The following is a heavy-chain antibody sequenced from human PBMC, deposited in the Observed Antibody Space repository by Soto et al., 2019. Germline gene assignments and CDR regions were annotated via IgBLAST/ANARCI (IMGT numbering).Heavy chain of an antibody. D-gene: IGHD2-2*01. CDR3: ARGMPYCISASCNEYYFDF. Sequence: EVQLVESGGGLVQPGGSLRLSCAASGFTFSDYSVNWVRQAPGKGLEWLSYISSSSSAIYYADSVKGRFTISRDNAKKSLYLEMNRLRAEDTGVYYCARGMPYCISASCNEYYFDFWGQGTLVTVSS. J-gene: IGHJ4*02. CDR1: GFTFSDYS. V-gene: IGHV3-48*01. CDR2: ISSSSSAI.